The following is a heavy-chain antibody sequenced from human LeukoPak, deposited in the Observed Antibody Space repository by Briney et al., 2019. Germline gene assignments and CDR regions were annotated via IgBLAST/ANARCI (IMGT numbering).Heavy chain of an antibody. J-gene: IGHJ4*02. CDR2: IKQDESEK. D-gene: IGHD1-26*01. Sequence: GGSLRLSCTASGFSFSNYWMSWVRQAPGKGLEWVASIKQDESEKYYVDSVKGRFTTSRDNAKSSLYLQVNALRGEDTAVYYCARLVGDVTTWDCWGQGTLVTVSS. CDR3: ARLVGDVTTWDC. CDR1: GFSFSNYW. V-gene: IGHV3-7*03.